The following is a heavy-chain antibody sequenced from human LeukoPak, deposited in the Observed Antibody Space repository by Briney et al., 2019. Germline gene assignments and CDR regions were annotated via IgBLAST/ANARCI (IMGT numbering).Heavy chain of an antibody. CDR1: DDSITMYY. CDR2: VDHTGST. D-gene: IGHD2-21*01. J-gene: IGHJ3*02. CDR3: ARGGPYSSDAFDI. V-gene: IGHV4-59*01. Sequence: SETLSLTCSVSDDSITMYYWTWIRQPPGKGLEWIGYVDHTGSTNFNPSLNGRVSISRDTTNNLFSLRLRSVTAADTAVYYCARGGPYSSDAFDIWGQGTMVTVSS.